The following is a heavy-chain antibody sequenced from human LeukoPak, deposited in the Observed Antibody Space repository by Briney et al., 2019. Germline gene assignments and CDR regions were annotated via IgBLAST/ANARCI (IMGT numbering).Heavy chain of an antibody. Sequence: GASLRISCKGSESRFTSYWFSWVRQMPGKGLEWMGRIDPSDSYTNYSPSFQGHVTISGDKSISTAYLQWSSLKGSDTAMYYCARHGGYMTSTLVYWGQGTLVTVSS. D-gene: IGHD6-13*01. J-gene: IGHJ4*02. CDR1: ESRFTSYW. V-gene: IGHV5-10-1*01. CDR2: IDPSDSYT. CDR3: ARHGGYMTSTLVY.